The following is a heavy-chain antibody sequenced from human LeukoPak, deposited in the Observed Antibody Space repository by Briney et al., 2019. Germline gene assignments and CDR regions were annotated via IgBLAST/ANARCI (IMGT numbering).Heavy chain of an antibody. CDR1: GFTFSSYA. CDR2: ISYDGSNK. D-gene: IGHD2-2*02. CDR3: AREAALPCSSTSCYIYYGMDV. V-gene: IGHV3-30-3*01. Sequence: GRSLRLSCAASGFTFSSYAMHWVRQAPGKGLEWVAVISYDGSNKYYADSVKGRFTISRDNSKNTLYLQMNSLRAEDTAVYYCAREAALPCSSTSCYIYYGMDVWGQGTTVTVSS. J-gene: IGHJ6*02.